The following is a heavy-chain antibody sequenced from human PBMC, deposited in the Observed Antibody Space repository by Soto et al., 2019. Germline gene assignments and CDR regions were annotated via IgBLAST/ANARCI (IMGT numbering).Heavy chain of an antibody. CDR1: GFTFSNSA. J-gene: IGHJ4*02. CDR2: ITDSGVST. Sequence: EVQLLESGGGLVQPGGSLRLSCAASGFTFSNSALRWVRQAPGKGLEWVSSITDSGVSTYYTDSVKGPFTISRDNSKNSLLVQMNSLRSDATAVYYCVAGEFFDYWRQGTLVTVSS. V-gene: IGHV3-23*01. CDR3: VAGEFFDY. D-gene: IGHD3-16*01.